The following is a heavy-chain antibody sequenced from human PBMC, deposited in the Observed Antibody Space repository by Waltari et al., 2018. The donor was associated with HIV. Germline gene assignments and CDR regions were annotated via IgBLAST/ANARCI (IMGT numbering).Heavy chain of an antibody. D-gene: IGHD2-2*01. Sequence: QVQLVQSGAVVKKPGALVKVSCKASGYTVSTYDINCVRPATGQGLEWMGWMNPNSGNTGYAQKFQGRVNMTRNSSIRTAYMELSSLRSDDTAVYYCSRGLHCTATSCLLYHGMDVWGQGTAVSVSS. CDR1: GYTVSTYD. CDR2: MNPNSGNT. CDR3: SRGLHCTATSCLLYHGMDV. J-gene: IGHJ6*02. V-gene: IGHV1-8*01.